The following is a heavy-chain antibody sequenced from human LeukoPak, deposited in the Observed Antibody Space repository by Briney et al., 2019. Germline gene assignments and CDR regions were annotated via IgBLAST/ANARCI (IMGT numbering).Heavy chain of an antibody. J-gene: IGHJ4*02. V-gene: IGHV3-23*01. Sequence: AGGSLRLSCAASGFTFRDYAMSWVRQAPGKGLDWVSVISGSGGATDYADSVRGRFTFYRGNSRNTLYLQTIGLKAEDTAVYYCTKDRMESSWFGGLLGYWGQGTLVTVSS. CDR2: ISGSGGAT. CDR1: GFTFRDYA. CDR3: TKDRMESSWFGGLLGY. D-gene: IGHD3-10*01.